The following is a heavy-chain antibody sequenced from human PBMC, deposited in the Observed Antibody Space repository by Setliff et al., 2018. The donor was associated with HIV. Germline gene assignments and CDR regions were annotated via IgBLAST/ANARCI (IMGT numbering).Heavy chain of an antibody. D-gene: IGHD1-26*01. Sequence: LSLTCTVSGGSISSHYWSWIRQPAGKGLEWIGHIYITEDTDYNPSLKSRVTISVDTSKNQFSLKLSSLTAADTAVYYCARYRRDDYYLTAYFDSWGQGTLVTVSS. V-gene: IGHV4-4*07. CDR1: GGSISSHY. CDR3: ARYRRDDYYLTAYFDS. CDR2: IYITEDT. J-gene: IGHJ4*02.